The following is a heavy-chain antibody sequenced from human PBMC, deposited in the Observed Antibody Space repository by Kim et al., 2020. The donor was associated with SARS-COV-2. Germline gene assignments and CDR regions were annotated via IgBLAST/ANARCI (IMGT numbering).Heavy chain of an antibody. J-gene: IGHJ3*02. CDR2: IDGSGSST. D-gene: IGHD6-13*01. CDR3: AKDLAAPGEFAFDI. V-gene: IGHV3-23*01. CDR1: GFTFSSYA. Sequence: GGSLRLSCAASGFTFSSYAMSWVRQAPGKGLEWVSAIDGSGSSTYYADSVKGRFTISRDNSKNTLYLQMNSLRAEDTAVYYCAKDLAAPGEFAFDIWGQGTMVTVSS.